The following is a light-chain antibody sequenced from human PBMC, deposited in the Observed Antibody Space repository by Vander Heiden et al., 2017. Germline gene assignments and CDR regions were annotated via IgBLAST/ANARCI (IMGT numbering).Light chain of an antibody. CDR3: QVWDSARDLDV. Sequence: SAVLTQPPPVSEAPGQTASITSGGDNTGSESVHRYQQRPGQAPVRGGEDVSDRPSGIPDRFAVSNSGNKANPRISRAEAGDQADDGGQVWDSARDLDVFGGGTKLTVL. CDR2: DVS. CDR1: NTGSES. V-gene: IGLV3-21*02. J-gene: IGLJ3*02.